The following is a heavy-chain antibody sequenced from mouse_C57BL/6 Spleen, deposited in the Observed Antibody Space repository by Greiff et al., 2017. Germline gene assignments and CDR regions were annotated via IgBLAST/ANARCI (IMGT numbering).Heavy chain of an antibody. CDR2: IWRGGST. J-gene: IGHJ4*01. CDR3: AKKRGYDYDAMDY. V-gene: IGHV2-5*01. Sequence: VQLQQSGPGLVQPSQSLSITCTVSGFSLTSYGVHWVRQSPGKGLEWLGVIWRGGSTDYNAAFMSRLSITKDNSKSQVFFKMNSLQADDTAIYYCAKKRGYDYDAMDYWGQGTSVTVSS. CDR1: GFSLTSYG. D-gene: IGHD3-1*01.